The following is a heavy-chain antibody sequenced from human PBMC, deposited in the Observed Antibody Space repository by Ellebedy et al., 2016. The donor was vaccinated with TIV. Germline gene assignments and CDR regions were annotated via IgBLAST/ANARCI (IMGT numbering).Heavy chain of an antibody. CDR1: GGSISSYY. CDR3: ARVNVDTAMVDDY. V-gene: IGHV4-59*08. Sequence: MPSETLSLTCTVPGGSISSYYWSWIRQPPGKGLEWIGYIYYSGSTNYNPSLKSRVTISVDTSKNQFSLKLSSVTAADTAVYYCARVNVDTAMVDDYWGQGTLVTVSS. D-gene: IGHD5-18*01. J-gene: IGHJ4*02. CDR2: IYYSGST.